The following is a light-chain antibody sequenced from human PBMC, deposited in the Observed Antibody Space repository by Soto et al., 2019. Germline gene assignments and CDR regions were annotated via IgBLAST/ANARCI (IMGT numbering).Light chain of an antibody. V-gene: IGKV1-39*01. CDR2: AAS. CDR1: QGIRND. J-gene: IGKJ1*01. Sequence: IQMTQSPSSLSASVGDRVTITCRASQGIRNDLGWYQQKPGKAPKLLIYAASSLQSGVPSRFSGSGSETDFTLTIRSLQPEDFATYSCQQSYNTTWTFGQGTKVDIK. CDR3: QQSYNTTWT.